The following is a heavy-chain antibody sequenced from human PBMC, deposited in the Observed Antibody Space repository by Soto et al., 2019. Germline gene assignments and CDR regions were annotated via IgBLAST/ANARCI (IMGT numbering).Heavy chain of an antibody. Sequence: SATLSLTCTIPGDSISSSSYYWGWIRQPPGKGLEWIGSIYYSGSTYYNPSLKSRITISVDTSKNQFSLKLSSVTAADTAVYYCARQEIRYNFDYWGQGTLVT. V-gene: IGHV4-39*01. J-gene: IGHJ4*02. CDR3: ARQEIRYNFDY. CDR1: GDSISSSSYY. D-gene: IGHD2-2*02. CDR2: IYYSGST.